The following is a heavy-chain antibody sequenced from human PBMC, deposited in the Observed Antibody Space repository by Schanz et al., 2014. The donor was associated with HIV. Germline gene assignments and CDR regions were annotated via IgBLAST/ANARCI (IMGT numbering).Heavy chain of an antibody. Sequence: QVQMVESGGGVVQPGRSLRLSCAASGFTLSNSAMHWVRQAPGKGLEWVAIISFDGSNKYYADSVKGRFTISRDNSKNTLYLQMNSLRVEDTAVYYCARDLPNPYFDFSGPAGDSWGQGALVTVSS. J-gene: IGHJ4*02. CDR2: ISFDGSNK. V-gene: IGHV3-30-3*01. CDR1: GFTLSNSA. D-gene: IGHD3-22*01. CDR3: ARDLPNPYFDFSGPAGDS.